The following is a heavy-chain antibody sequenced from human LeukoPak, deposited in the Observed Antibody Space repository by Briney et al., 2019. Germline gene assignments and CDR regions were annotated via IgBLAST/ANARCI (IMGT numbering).Heavy chain of an antibody. CDR3: ARDLTPIANPYYYYYYGMDV. CDR1: GYTFTSYD. D-gene: IGHD7-27*01. CDR2: MNPNSGNT. Sequence: GASVKVSCKASGYTFTSYDINWVRQATGQGLEWMGWMNPNSGNTGYAQKFQGRVTMTRNTSISTAYMELSSLRSEDTAVYYCARDLTPIANPYYYYYYGMDVWGQGTTVTVSS. J-gene: IGHJ6*02. V-gene: IGHV1-8*01.